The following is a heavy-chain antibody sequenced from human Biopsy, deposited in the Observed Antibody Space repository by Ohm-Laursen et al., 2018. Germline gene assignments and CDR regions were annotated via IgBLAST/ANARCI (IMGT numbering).Heavy chain of an antibody. D-gene: IGHD4-17*01. CDR3: AKPADSYGSEFYFDY. V-gene: IGHV3-23*01. J-gene: IGHJ4*02. Sequence: SLRLSCAASGFTFSSYAMTWVRQAPGKGLAWVSVINTSGGSTHYAVSVKGRFTISRDNSKNTLYLRMNSLRAEDTAVYYCAKPADSYGSEFYFDYWGQGTLDTVSS. CDR1: GFTFSSYA. CDR2: INTSGGST.